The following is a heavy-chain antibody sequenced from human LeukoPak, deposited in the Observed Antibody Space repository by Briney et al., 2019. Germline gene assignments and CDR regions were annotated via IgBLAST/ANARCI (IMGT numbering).Heavy chain of an antibody. CDR2: ISWNRGSM. J-gene: IGHJ6*04. CDR1: GFTFDDYA. V-gene: IGHV3-9*01. Sequence: GRSLRLSCVGSGFTFDDYAMHWVRQAPGKGLEWVSGISWNRGSMAYADSVKGRFTISRDNAKNSLYLQMNSLRAEDTAVYYCAELGITMIGGVWGKGTTDTISS. CDR3: AELGITMIGGV. D-gene: IGHD3-10*02.